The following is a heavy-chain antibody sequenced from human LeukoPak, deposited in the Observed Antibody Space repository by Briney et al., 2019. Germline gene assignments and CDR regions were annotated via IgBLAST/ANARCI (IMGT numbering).Heavy chain of an antibody. D-gene: IGHD5-12*01. CDR2: VYDTGRT. CDR1: GDSMSGYY. Sequence: SETLSLTCGVSGDSMSGYYWSWIRQPPGKGLGWIGFVYDTGRTTYPAKTNYNPSLAGRVTMSMDTSKNQFSLKLGSVTAADSAVYFCARGHGYNNGYPYFDSWGQGTLVSVSS. V-gene: IGHV4-59*01. J-gene: IGHJ4*02. CDR3: ARGHGYNNGYPYFDS.